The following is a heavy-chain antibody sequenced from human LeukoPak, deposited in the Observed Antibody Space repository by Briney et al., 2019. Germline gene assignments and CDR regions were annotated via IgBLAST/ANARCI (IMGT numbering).Heavy chain of an antibody. J-gene: IGHJ5*02. D-gene: IGHD2-2*01. V-gene: IGHV1-46*01. CDR1: GYTFTGYY. CDR3: ARVVTPRYCSSTSCYWKGWFDP. CDR2: INPSGGST. Sequence: ASVKVSCKASGYTFTGYYMHWVRQAPGQELEWMGIINPSGGSTSYAQKFQGRVTMTRDTSTSTVYMELSSLRSEDTAVYYCARVVTPRYCSSTSCYWKGWFDPWGQGTLVTVSS.